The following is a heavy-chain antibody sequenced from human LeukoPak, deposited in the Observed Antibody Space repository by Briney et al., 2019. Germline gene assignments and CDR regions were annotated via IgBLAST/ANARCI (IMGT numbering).Heavy chain of an antibody. V-gene: IGHV3-21*01. D-gene: IGHD2/OR15-2a*01. Sequence: GGSLRLSCAASGFTFSRYSMNWVRQAPGKGLEWVSSISISSSYIYYADSVEGRLTMSRDNAKNSLYLQMKSLRAEDTAVYYCARGKTSQNIVTRKTYNWFDPWGQGTLVTVSS. CDR1: GFTFSRYS. J-gene: IGHJ5*02. CDR2: ISISSSYI. CDR3: ARGKTSQNIVTRKTYNWFDP.